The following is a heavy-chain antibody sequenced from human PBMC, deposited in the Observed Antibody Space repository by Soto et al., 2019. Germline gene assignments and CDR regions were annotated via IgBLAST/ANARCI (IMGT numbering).Heavy chain of an antibody. J-gene: IGHJ4*02. CDR2: ISHSGST. CDR3: ARSTGYDPTDY. V-gene: IGHV4-61*01. CDR1: GGSVTGGSSY. Sequence: VQLQESGPGLVRPSETLSLTCAVSGGSVTGGSSYWSWIRQPPGKGLEWIRYISHSGSTNYNASLTSRLTISVETSKNQLSLKMTSVTAADTAVYYCARSTGYDPTDYWGQGNLVTVSS. D-gene: IGHD5-12*01.